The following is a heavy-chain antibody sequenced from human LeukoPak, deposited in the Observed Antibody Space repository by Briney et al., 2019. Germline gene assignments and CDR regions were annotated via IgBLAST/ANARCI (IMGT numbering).Heavy chain of an antibody. D-gene: IGHD6-6*01. CDR1: GFTFSSYA. V-gene: IGHV3-23*01. CDR3: AKYRSSAWDAFDI. J-gene: IGHJ3*02. CDR2: ISGSGGST. Sequence: GGSLRLSCAASGFTFSSYAMSWVRQAPGKGLEGVSAISGSGGSTYYADSVKGRFTISRDNSKNTLYLQMNSLRAEDTAVYYYAKYRSSAWDAFDIWGQGTMVTVSS.